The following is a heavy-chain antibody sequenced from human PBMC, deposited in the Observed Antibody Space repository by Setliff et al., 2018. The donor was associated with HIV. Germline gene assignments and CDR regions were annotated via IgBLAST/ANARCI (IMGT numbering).Heavy chain of an antibody. D-gene: IGHD3-22*01. Sequence: GASVKVSCKASGYTFTNSDINWVRQAPGQGLEWMGWMNPSSGHTGYAHKFQGRVTMTRDTSISTAFMELSSLTSEDSAVYYCARGGGSSYLYDSRGSEYFQFWGQGALVTVSS. J-gene: IGHJ1*01. V-gene: IGHV1-8*02. CDR3: ARGGGSSYLYDSRGSEYFQF. CDR2: MNPSSGHT. CDR1: GYTFTNSD.